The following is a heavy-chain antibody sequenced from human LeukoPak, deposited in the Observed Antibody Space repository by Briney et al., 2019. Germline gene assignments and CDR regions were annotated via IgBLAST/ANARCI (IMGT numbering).Heavy chain of an antibody. D-gene: IGHD5-18*01. Sequence: SETLSLTCTVSGGSISSYYWSWIRQPPGKGLEWIGYIYYSGSTNYNPSLKSRVTISVDTSKNQFSLKLSSVTAADTAVYYCARGGYSYGDDAFDIWGQGTMVTVSS. CDR2: IYYSGST. CDR3: ARGGYSYGDDAFDI. V-gene: IGHV4-59*01. J-gene: IGHJ3*02. CDR1: GGSISSYY.